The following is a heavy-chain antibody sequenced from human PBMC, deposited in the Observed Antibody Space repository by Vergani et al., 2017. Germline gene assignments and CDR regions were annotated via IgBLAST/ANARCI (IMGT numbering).Heavy chain of an antibody. V-gene: IGHV4-4*03. Sequence: QVQLQESGPGLVKPPGTLSLTCAVSGASISSGNWWSWVRQPPGKGLEWIGEVYHSGSTNYNPSLKSRVTISVDKSKNQFSLRLNSVTAADTALYYCSSLDDSSGYPRFDYWGQGTLVTVSS. J-gene: IGHJ4*02. CDR3: SSLDDSSGYPRFDY. D-gene: IGHD3-22*01. CDR2: VYHSGST. CDR1: GASISSGNW.